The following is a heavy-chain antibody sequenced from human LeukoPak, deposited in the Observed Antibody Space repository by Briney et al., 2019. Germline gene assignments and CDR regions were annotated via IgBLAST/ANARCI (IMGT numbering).Heavy chain of an antibody. D-gene: IGHD3-3*01. CDR2: ISAYNGNT. CDR1: GYTFTSYG. CDR3: ARRITIFGVVHFDY. J-gene: IGHJ4*02. Sequence: ASVKVSCKASGYTFTSYGISWVRQAPGQGLEWMGWISAYNGNTNHAQKLQGRVTMTTDTSTSTAYMELRSLRSDDTAVYYCARRITIFGVVHFDYWGQGTLVTVSS. V-gene: IGHV1-18*01.